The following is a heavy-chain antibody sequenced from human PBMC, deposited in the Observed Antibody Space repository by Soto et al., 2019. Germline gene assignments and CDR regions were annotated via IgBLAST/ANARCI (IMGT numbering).Heavy chain of an antibody. D-gene: IGHD3-10*01. J-gene: IGHJ3*02. CDR2: IYSGGST. Sequence: EVQLVESGGGLVQPGGSLRLSCAASGFTVSSNYMSWVRQAPGKGLEWVSVIYSGGSTYYADSVKGRFTISRDNSKNTLYLQMNSLRAEDTAVYYCAREAALSYYYGSGDDAFDIWGQGTMVTVSS. CDR3: AREAALSYYYGSGDDAFDI. V-gene: IGHV3-66*01. CDR1: GFTVSSNY.